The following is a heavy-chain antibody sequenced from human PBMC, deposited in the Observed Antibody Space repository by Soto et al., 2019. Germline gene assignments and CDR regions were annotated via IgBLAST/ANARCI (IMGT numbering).Heavy chain of an antibody. Sequence: QVQLVESGGGVVQPGRSLRLSCAASGCTFSSYAMHWVRQAPGKGLEWVEVISYDGSNKYYADSVKGRFTISRDNSKNTLYLQMNSLRAEDTAVYYCARDPLWGTAMVLWYFDLWGRGTLVTVSS. D-gene: IGHD5-18*01. J-gene: IGHJ2*01. CDR1: GCTFSSYA. CDR3: ARDPLWGTAMVLWYFDL. CDR2: ISYDGSNK. V-gene: IGHV3-30-3*01.